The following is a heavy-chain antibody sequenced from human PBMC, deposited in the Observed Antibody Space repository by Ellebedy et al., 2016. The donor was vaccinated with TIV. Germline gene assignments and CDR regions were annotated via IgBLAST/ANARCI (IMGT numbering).Heavy chain of an antibody. CDR2: IYYSGST. V-gene: IGHV4-39*01. D-gene: IGHD3-10*01. Sequence: SETLSLTCTVSGDSISRSRYYWGWIRQPPGNGLEWIGSIYYSGSTDYNPSLKSRVTISADTSKNQFSLRLSSVTAADTGVYYCARWFGELLYVRWFDPWGQGTLVSVSS. CDR1: GDSISRSRYY. CDR3: ARWFGELLYVRWFDP. J-gene: IGHJ5*02.